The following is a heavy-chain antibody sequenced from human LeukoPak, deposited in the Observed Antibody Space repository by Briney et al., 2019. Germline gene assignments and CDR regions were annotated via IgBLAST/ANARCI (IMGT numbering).Heavy chain of an antibody. CDR1: GGTFSSYA. CDR3: ARGSGYYYYNWFDP. D-gene: IGHD3-22*01. J-gene: IGHJ5*02. Sequence: ASVKVSCKASGGTFSSYAISWVRQAPGQGLEWMGGIIPIFGTANYAQKFQGRVTITADESTSTAYMELSSLRSEDTAVYYCARGSGYYYYNWFDPWGQGTLVTVSS. V-gene: IGHV1-69*13. CDR2: IIPIFGTA.